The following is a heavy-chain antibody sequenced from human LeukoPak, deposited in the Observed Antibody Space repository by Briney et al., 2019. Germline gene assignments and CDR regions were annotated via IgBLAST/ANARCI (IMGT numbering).Heavy chain of an antibody. Sequence: PGGSLTLSYAASGFTFSSYAMSWLRQPPGKALEWVSALSGSGGSTYYADSVKGRFTISRDNSRNTLYLQMSSLRAEDTAVYYCAKALDYGGHVDYWGQGTLVTVSS. CDR2: LSGSGGST. D-gene: IGHD4-23*01. V-gene: IGHV3-23*01. CDR3: AKALDYGGHVDY. CDR1: GFTFSSYA. J-gene: IGHJ4*02.